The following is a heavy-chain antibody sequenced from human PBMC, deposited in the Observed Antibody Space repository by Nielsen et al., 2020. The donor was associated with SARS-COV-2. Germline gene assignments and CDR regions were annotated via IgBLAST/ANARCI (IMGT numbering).Heavy chain of an antibody. D-gene: IGHD2-2*01. V-gene: IGHV3-7*01. CDR2: IKQDGSEK. J-gene: IGHJ5*02. Sequence: GALKISCAASGFTFSSYWMSWVRQAPGKGLEWVANIKQDGSEKYYVDSVKGRFTISRDNAKNSLYLQMNSLRAEDTAVYYCARERPHYAPWGQGTLVTVSS. CDR1: GFTFSSYW. CDR3: ARERPHYAP.